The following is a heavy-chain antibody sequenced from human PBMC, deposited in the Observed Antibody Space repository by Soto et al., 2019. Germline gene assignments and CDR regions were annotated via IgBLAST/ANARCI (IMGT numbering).Heavy chain of an antibody. CDR2: ISGRGGST. CDR1: GFSFSSNA. J-gene: IGHJ4*02. CDR3: AKIAEAVAGTVYGY. V-gene: IGHV3-23*01. D-gene: IGHD6-19*01. Sequence: PGGSLRLSCAASGFSFSSNAMGWVRQAPGKGLEWVSGISGRGGSTYYADSVKGQFTISRDNSKNTLYLQMNSLRDEDTAVYYCAKIAEAVAGTVYGYWGQGTLVTVSS.